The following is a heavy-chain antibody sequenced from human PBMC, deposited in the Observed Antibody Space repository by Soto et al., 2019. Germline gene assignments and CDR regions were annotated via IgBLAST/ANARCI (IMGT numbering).Heavy chain of an antibody. CDR3: ARHGGTFDP. Sequence: QVQLVESGGGLVKPGGSLRLSCAASGFIVSDYDMSWIRQAPGKGLEWVSCITTSGTTMYYTDSMKGRFTISTDNAKNSVYLQMNNLRDEDTAIYYCARHGGTFDPWGQGTLVSVSS. CDR2: ITTSGTTM. D-gene: IGHD1-7*01. CDR1: GFIVSDYD. V-gene: IGHV3-11*01. J-gene: IGHJ5*02.